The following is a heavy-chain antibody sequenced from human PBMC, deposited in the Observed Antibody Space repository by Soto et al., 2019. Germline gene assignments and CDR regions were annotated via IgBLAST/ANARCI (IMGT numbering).Heavy chain of an antibody. Sequence: QVQLVESGGGVVQPGRSLRLSCAASGFTFSSYGMHWVRQAPGKGLEWVAVISYDGSNKYYADSVKGRFTISRDNSKNTLYMQMNSLRAEDTAVYYCAKDHAVVASASSFDYWGQGTLVTVSS. CDR2: ISYDGSNK. CDR3: AKDHAVVASASSFDY. V-gene: IGHV3-30*18. J-gene: IGHJ4*02. D-gene: IGHD2-15*01. CDR1: GFTFSSYG.